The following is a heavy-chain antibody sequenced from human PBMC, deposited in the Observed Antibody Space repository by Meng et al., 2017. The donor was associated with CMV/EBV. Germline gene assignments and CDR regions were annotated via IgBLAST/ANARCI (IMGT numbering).Heavy chain of an antibody. J-gene: IGHJ5*02. CDR1: GFTFSSYW. Sequence: GESLKISCAASGFTFSSYWMSWVRQAPGKGLEWVSYISSSSSTIYYADSVKGRFTISRDNAKNSLYLQMNSLRAEDTAVYYCARGSHYYGSGSYYKPSVDNWFDPWGQGTLVTVSS. D-gene: IGHD3-10*01. V-gene: IGHV3-48*04. CDR3: ARGSHYYGSGSYYKPSVDNWFDP. CDR2: ISSSSSTI.